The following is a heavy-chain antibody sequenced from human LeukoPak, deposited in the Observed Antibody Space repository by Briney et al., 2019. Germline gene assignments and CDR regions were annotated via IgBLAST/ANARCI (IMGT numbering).Heavy chain of an antibody. CDR3: ARVDSSGWYYFDY. V-gene: IGHV1-2*02. D-gene: IGHD6-19*01. J-gene: IGHJ4*02. Sequence: ASVKVSCKASGYTFTGYYMHWVRQAPGQGLEWMGWINPNSGGTNYAQKFQGRVTMTRDTSISTAYMELSRLRSDDTAVYYCARVDSSGWYYFDYWGQGTLVTVSS. CDR1: GYTFTGYY. CDR2: INPNSGGT.